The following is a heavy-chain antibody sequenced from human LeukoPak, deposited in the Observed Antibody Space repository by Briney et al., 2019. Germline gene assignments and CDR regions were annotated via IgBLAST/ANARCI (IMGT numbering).Heavy chain of an antibody. D-gene: IGHD2-15*01. CDR1: GYSFTTYW. CDR3: ARARYCSGGSCYAEY. J-gene: IGHJ4*02. V-gene: IGHV5-51*01. CDR2: ICPGDSDT. Sequence: GESLKISCKGSGYSFTTYWIGWVRQMPGKGLEWMGIICPGDSDTRYSPSFQGQVTISVDKSISTAYLQWSSLKASDTAMYYCARARYCSGGSCYAEYWGQGTLVTVSS.